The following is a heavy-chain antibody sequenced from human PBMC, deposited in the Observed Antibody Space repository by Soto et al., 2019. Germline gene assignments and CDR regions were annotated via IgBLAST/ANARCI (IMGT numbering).Heavy chain of an antibody. D-gene: IGHD4-17*01. Sequence: PGGSLRLSCASSGFTFSSYAMSLVRQAPGKGLEWVSAISGSGGSTYYADSVKGRFTISRDNSKNTLYLQMNSLRAEDTAVYYCAKGRSGRGDYAAFDIWGQGTMVTVSS. CDR2: ISGSGGST. J-gene: IGHJ3*02. V-gene: IGHV3-23*01. CDR3: AKGRSGRGDYAAFDI. CDR1: GFTFSSYA.